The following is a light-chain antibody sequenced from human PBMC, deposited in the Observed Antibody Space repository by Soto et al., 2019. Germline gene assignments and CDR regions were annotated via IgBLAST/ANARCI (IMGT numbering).Light chain of an antibody. CDR2: AAS. CDR1: QAISSF. CDR3: QQLSEYPLT. J-gene: IGKJ4*01. Sequence: IQLTQSPSSLSASIGDRVTISCRASQAISSFLAWYQHKPGKAPKLLIYAASTLQSGVPARFSGSGSGTDFTLTISSPHPEDFATYYCQQLSEYPLTFGGGTKVEI. V-gene: IGKV1-9*01.